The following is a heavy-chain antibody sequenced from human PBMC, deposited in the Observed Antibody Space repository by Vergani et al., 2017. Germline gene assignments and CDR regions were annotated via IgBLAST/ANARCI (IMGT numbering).Heavy chain of an antibody. CDR3: ARDSSVRYYYMDV. CDR2: ISSSSSYI. D-gene: IGHD3-10*01. J-gene: IGHJ6*03. CDR1: GFTFSSYS. Sequence: EVQLVESGGGLVQPGGSLRLSCAASGFTFSSYSMNWVRQAPGKGLEWVSSISSSSSYIYYADSVKGRFTISRDNAKNSLYLQMNSLRAEDTAVYYCARDSSVRYYYMDVWGKGTTVTVSS. V-gene: IGHV3-21*01.